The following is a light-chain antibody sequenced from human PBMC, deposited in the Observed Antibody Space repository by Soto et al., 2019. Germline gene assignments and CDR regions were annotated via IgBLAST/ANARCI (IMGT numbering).Light chain of an antibody. V-gene: IGKV3-15*01. CDR3: QQSGGT. CDR1: QSVSSN. Sequence: ELVMTQSPATLSVSPGERATLSCRASQSVSSNLAWYQQKPGQAPRLLIYAASNRATGIPARFSGSGSGTEFTLTISSLQPEDFAVYYCQQSGGTFGQGTKVEIK. J-gene: IGKJ1*01. CDR2: AAS.